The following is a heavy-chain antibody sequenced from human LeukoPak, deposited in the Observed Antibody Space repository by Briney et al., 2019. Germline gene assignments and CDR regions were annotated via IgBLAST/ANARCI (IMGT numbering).Heavy chain of an antibody. V-gene: IGHV1-69*13. CDR3: GRGDIWTGNLYYYTIDV. CDR2: IIPSYETT. J-gene: IGHJ6*04. D-gene: IGHD3-9*01. CDR1: GGTFKNYA. Sequence: SVKVSCKASGGTFKNYAISWVRQAPGQGLGWMGGIIPSYETTNYAQKFQGRVTITADESTSTAYMELSSLRFEDTAVCYCGRGDIWTGNLYYYTIDVWGKGTTVTVYS.